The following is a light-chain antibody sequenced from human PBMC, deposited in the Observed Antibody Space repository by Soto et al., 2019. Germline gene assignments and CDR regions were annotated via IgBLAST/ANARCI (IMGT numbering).Light chain of an antibody. CDR1: QSVSSSY. J-gene: IGKJ2*01. CDR3: QQYGSSPPYT. V-gene: IGKV3-20*01. Sequence: EIVLTQSPGTQSLSPGERATLSCRASQSVSSSYLAWYQQKPGQAPRLLIYGASSRATGIPDRFSGSGSGTDFTLTISRLEPEDLAVYYCQQYGSSPPYTFGQGTKLEIK. CDR2: GAS.